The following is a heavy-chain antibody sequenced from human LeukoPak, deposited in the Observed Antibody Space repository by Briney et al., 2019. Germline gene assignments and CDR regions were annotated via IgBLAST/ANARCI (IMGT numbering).Heavy chain of an antibody. D-gene: IGHD1-26*01. CDR1: GYTFTSYA. CDR2: INAGNGNT. V-gene: IGHV1-3*01. J-gene: IGHJ3*02. CDR3: ARDDIVGANDDAFDI. Sequence: GASVKVSCKASGYTFTSYAMHWEGQAPGQRLEWMGWINAGNGNTKYSQKFQGRVTITRDTSASTAYMELSSVRSEDTAVYYCARDDIVGANDDAFDIWGHGKMVTVSS.